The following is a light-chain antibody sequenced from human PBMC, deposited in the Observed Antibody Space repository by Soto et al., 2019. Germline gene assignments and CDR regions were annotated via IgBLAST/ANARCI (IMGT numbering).Light chain of an antibody. CDR2: DAS. CDR3: QQRSNWPLT. CDR1: QSVSSH. V-gene: IGKV3-11*01. Sequence: EIVLTQSPATLSLSPGERAALSCRASQSVSSHLAWYQQKPGQAPRLPIYDASNRATGIPARFSGSGSGTDFTLIISSLEPEDLAVYYCQQRSNWPLTFGGGTKVEIK. J-gene: IGKJ4*01.